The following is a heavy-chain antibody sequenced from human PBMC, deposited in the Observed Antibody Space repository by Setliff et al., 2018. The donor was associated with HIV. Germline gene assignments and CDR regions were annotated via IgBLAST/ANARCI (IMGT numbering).Heavy chain of an antibody. Sequence: SETLSLTCVVSGGSFSGYSWSWIRQSPGKGLEWIGEISQSGTTHYNPSLKRRVTISEDTSKGQLSMKLTSVAAADTAIYYCARGKGGIDGPVEFDNWGQGTPVTVSS. J-gene: IGHJ4*02. CDR3: ARGKGGIDGPVEFDN. CDR2: ISQSGTT. V-gene: IGHV4-34*01. D-gene: IGHD1-1*01. CDR1: GGSFSGYS.